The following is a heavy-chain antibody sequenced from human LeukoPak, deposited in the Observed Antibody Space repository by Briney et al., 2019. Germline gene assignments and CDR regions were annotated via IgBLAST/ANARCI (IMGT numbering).Heavy chain of an antibody. CDR3: ARGPYYYDSSGYFY. V-gene: IGHV4-59*01. CDR2: IYYSGST. D-gene: IGHD3-22*01. CDR1: GDSISTYY. Sequence: SETLSLTCTVSGDSISTYYWSWIRQPPGKGLEWIGYIYYSGSTNYNPSLKSRVTISVDTSKNQFSLKLSSVTAADTAVYYCARGPYYYDSSGYFYWGQGTLVTVSS. J-gene: IGHJ4*02.